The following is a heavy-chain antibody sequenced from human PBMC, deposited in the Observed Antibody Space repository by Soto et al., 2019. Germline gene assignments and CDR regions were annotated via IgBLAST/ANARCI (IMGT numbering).Heavy chain of an antibody. CDR2: FDPEDGET. V-gene: IGHV1-24*01. Sequence: ASVKVSCKASGYTLTELSMHGVRQAPGKGLEWMGGFDPEDGETIYAQKFQGRDTMTEDTSTDTAYMELSSLRSEDTAVYYCATLHPRTFDIWGQGTMVTVSS. CDR1: GYTLTELS. CDR3: ATLHPRTFDI. J-gene: IGHJ3*02.